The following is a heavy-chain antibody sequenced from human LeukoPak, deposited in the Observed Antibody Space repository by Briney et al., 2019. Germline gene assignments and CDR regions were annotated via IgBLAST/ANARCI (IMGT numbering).Heavy chain of an antibody. J-gene: IGHJ4*02. V-gene: IGHV1-2*02. CDR2: INPNSGGT. CDR1: GXTFTXYY. Sequence: ASXXVSCKASGXTFTXYYMHWVRQAPGQGLEWMGWINPNSGGTNYAQKFQGRVTITRDTSISTAYMELSRLRSDDTAVYCCARSISPVAVAGPIDYWGQGTLVTVSS. CDR3: ARSISPVAVAGPIDY. D-gene: IGHD6-19*01.